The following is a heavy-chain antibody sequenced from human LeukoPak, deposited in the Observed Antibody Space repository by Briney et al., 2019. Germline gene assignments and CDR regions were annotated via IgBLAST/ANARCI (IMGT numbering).Heavy chain of an antibody. Sequence: SETLSLTCTVSGGSISSYYWSWIRQPPGKGLEWIGYIYYSGSTNYNPSLKSRVTISVDTSKNQFSLKLGSVTAADTAVYYCARSHDYGDLYYFDYWGQGTLVTVSS. V-gene: IGHV4-59*01. CDR1: GGSISSYY. J-gene: IGHJ4*02. D-gene: IGHD4-17*01. CDR2: IYYSGST. CDR3: ARSHDYGDLYYFDY.